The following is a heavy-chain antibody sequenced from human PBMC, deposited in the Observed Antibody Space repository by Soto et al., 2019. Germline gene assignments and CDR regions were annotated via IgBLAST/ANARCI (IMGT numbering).Heavy chain of an antibody. V-gene: IGHV3-23*01. D-gene: IGHD2-2*01. J-gene: IGHJ4*02. CDR2: ISGFGTNT. CDR3: VKDRSWVVVEEAAAHFDY. Sequence: GGSLRLSCAASGFSFSSYAMSWVRQAPGKGLEWVSAISGFGTNTYYADSVKGRFAISRDNSKNTVSLQVSRLRADDTATYYCVKDRSWVVVEEAAAHFDYCGQGALVTVSS. CDR1: GFSFSSYA.